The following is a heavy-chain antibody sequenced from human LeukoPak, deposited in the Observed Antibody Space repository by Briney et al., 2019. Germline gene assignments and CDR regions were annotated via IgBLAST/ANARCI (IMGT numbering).Heavy chain of an antibody. CDR3: ARERSGWYYYFDC. D-gene: IGHD6-19*01. Sequence: PSETLSLTCAVYGGSFSGYYWSWIRQPPGKGLEWIGEINHSGSTNYNPSLKSRVTISVDTSKNQFSLKLSSVTAADTAVYYCARERSGWYYYFDCWGQGTLVTVSS. J-gene: IGHJ4*02. CDR2: INHSGST. CDR1: GGSFSGYY. V-gene: IGHV4-34*01.